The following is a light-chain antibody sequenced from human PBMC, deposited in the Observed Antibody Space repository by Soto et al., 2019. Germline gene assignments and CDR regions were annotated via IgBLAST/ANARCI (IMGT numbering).Light chain of an antibody. CDR3: QQANSFPLT. Sequence: DIPMTQSPSSVSASVGDRVTITCRASQAISTWLAWYQQKPGKAPTVLIYAASTVQSGVPSRFSGSGSGTDFTLTISSLQPEDFATYYCQQANSFPLTFGGGTKVEIK. CDR1: QAISTW. J-gene: IGKJ4*01. CDR2: AAS. V-gene: IGKV1-12*01.